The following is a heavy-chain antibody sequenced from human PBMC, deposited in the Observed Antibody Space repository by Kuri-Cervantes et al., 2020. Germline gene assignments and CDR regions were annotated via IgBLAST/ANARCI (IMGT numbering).Heavy chain of an antibody. J-gene: IGHJ5*02. Sequence: LRLSCTVSGGSISSGGYYRSWIRQHPGKGLEWIGYIYYSGSTYYNPSLKSRVTISVDTSKNQFSLKLSSVTAADTAVYYCARDMLPGYCSGGSCFGFDPWGQGTLVTVSS. D-gene: IGHD2-15*01. CDR2: IYYSGST. V-gene: IGHV4-31*03. CDR3: ARDMLPGYCSGGSCFGFDP. CDR1: GGSISSGGYY.